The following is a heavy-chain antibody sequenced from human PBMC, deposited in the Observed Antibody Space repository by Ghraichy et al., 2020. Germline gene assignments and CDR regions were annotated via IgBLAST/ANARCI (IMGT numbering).Heavy chain of an antibody. CDR1: GASISGSDFY. CDR2: IYYTGNS. V-gene: IGHV4-30-4*01. D-gene: IGHD3-10*01. J-gene: IGHJ4*02. CDR3: VRGTYGSGTFPSHN. Sequence: LRLSCVVSGASISGSDFYWSWIRQSPGKGLEWIGYIYYTGNSFTNPSLRSRVSLSVDTSKNQFSLNVTSVTAADTAIYYCVRGTYGSGTFPSHNWGQGTHVTVSS.